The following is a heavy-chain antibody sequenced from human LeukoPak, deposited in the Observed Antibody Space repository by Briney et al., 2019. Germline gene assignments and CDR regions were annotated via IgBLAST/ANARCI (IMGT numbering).Heavy chain of an antibody. D-gene: IGHD2-2*01. CDR1: GFTFSSYW. Sequence: GGSLRLSCAASGFTFSSYWMHWVRQAPGKGLVWVLHINSDGSSTSYADSVKGRFTISRDNAKNTLYLQMNSPRAEDTAVYYCARRYCSSTSCTLDYWGQGTLVTVSS. V-gene: IGHV3-74*01. J-gene: IGHJ4*02. CDR3: ARRYCSSTSCTLDY. CDR2: INSDGSST.